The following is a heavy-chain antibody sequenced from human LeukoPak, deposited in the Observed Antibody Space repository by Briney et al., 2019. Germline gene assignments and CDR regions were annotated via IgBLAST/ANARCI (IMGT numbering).Heavy chain of an antibody. J-gene: IGHJ3*02. CDR2: SNAGNGNT. V-gene: IGHV1-3*02. Sequence: ASVKVSCKASGYTFTSYAMHWVRQAPGQRLEWMGWSNAGNGNTKYSQEFQGRVTITRDTSASTAYMELSSLRSEDTAVFYCARERAPYYYDRSGYHHDAFDIWGQGTMVTVSS. D-gene: IGHD3-22*01. CDR1: GYTFTSYA. CDR3: ARERAPYYYDRSGYHHDAFDI.